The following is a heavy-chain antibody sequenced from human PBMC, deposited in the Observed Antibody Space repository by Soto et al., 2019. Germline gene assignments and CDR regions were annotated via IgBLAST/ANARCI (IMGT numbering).Heavy chain of an antibody. D-gene: IGHD4-17*01. Sequence: PGGSLRLSCSASGFTFSSYAMHWVRQAPGKGLEYVSAISSNGGSTYYADSVKGRFTISRDNSKNTLYLQMSSLRAEDTAVYYCVKXPGHLTYGDYEGNWFDPWGQGTLVTVSS. J-gene: IGHJ5*02. V-gene: IGHV3-64D*06. CDR3: VKXPGHLTYGDYEGNWFDP. CDR2: ISSNGGST. CDR1: GFTFSSYA.